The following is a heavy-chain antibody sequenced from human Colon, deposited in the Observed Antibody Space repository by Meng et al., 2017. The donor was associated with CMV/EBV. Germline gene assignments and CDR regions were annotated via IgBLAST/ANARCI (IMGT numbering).Heavy chain of an antibody. CDR3: ARANYGDSQYYFDY. V-gene: IGHV3-30*04. CDR2: ISYDGSNK. D-gene: IGHD4-17*01. Sequence: AASGFTFSSYAMHWVRQAPGKGLEWVAVISYDGSNKYYADSVKGRFTISRDNSKNTLYLQMNSLRAEDTAVYYCARANYGDSQYYFDYWGQGTLVTVS. J-gene: IGHJ4*02. CDR1: GFTFSSYA.